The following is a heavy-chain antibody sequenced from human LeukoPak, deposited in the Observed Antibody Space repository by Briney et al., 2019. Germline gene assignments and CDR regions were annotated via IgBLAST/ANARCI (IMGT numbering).Heavy chain of an antibody. Sequence: SETLSLTCTVSSGSISSNNHCWGWIRQPPGKGLEWIGEINHSGSTNYNPSLKSRVTMSLDTSKNQFSLNLTSVTVADTAVYYCARGQVVRDHWGQGTLVTVSS. V-gene: IGHV4-39*07. CDR1: SGSISSNNHC. CDR2: INHSGST. J-gene: IGHJ4*02. CDR3: ARGQVVRDH. D-gene: IGHD2-15*01.